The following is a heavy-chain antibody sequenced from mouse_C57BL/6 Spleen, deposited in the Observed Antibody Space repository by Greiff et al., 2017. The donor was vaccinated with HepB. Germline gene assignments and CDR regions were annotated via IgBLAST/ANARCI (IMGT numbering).Heavy chain of an antibody. J-gene: IGHJ2*01. CDR3: ARYRTDFDY. CDR2: ISNKANGYTT. D-gene: IGHD3-3*01. V-gene: IGHV7-3*01. CDR1: GFTFTDYY. Sequence: EVKLVESGGGLVQPGGSLSLSCAASGFTFTDYYMSWVRQPPGKALEWLGFISNKANGYTTEYSASVKGRFTISRDNSQSILYLQMNALRAEDSATYFCARYRTDFDYWGQGTTLTVSS.